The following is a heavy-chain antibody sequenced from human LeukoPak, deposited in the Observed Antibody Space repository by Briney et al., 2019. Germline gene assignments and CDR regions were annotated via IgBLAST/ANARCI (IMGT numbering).Heavy chain of an antibody. Sequence: ASVKVPCKASGYTFTSYDINWVRQATGQGLEWMGWMNPNSGDTGYAQKFQGRVTMTRNTSISTAYMELSSLRSEDTAVYYCARVTPNWYYFDYWGQGTLVTVSS. CDR3: ARVTPNWYYFDY. CDR1: GYTFTSYD. D-gene: IGHD2-8*01. J-gene: IGHJ4*02. V-gene: IGHV1-8*01. CDR2: MNPNSGDT.